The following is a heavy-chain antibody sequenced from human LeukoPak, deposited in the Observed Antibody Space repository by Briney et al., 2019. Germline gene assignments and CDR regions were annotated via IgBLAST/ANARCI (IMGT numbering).Heavy chain of an antibody. CDR1: GFTFNSYG. J-gene: IGHJ4*02. D-gene: IGHD6-13*01. CDR3: ARIGSSWSADY. V-gene: IGHV3-33*01. CDR2: IWFDGSNK. Sequence: GRSLRLSCAASGFTFNSYGMYWVRQAPGKGLEWVAIIWFDGSNKDYADSVKGRFTISRDNSKNTLYLQMNSLRVEDTAVYYCARIGSSWSADYWGQGTLVTVS.